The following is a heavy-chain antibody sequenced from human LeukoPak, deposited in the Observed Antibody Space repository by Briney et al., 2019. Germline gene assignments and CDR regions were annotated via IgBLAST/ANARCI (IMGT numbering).Heavy chain of an antibody. CDR2: IPYDGTNK. D-gene: IGHD3-22*01. Sequence: GGSLRLSCTASGLTFINHGMHWVRQAPGKGLVWVAFIPYDGTNKYYADSVKGRFTISRDNSKNMLSLQMSSLRAEDTALYYCVNGCDSRGYFCYSDYWGQGALVTVSS. J-gene: IGHJ4*02. CDR3: VNGCDSRGYFCYSDY. CDR1: GLTFINHG. V-gene: IGHV3-30*02.